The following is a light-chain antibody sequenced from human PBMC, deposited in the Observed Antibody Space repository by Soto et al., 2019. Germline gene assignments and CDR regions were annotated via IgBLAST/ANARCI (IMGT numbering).Light chain of an antibody. J-gene: IGLJ2*01. CDR3: QVWDPDSDHAI. CDR2: DDR. V-gene: IGLV3-21*02. CDR1: NIGGKS. Sequence: SYELTQAPSVSVAPGQTATITCGGDNIGGKSVHWYQQKPGQAPILVVDDDRDRPSGIPERFSGSSSGNTATLTISRVEAGDEADYWCQVWDPDSDHAIFGGGTKVTDL.